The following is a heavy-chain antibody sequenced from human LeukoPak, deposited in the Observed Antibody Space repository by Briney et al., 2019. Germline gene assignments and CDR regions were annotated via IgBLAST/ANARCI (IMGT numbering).Heavy chain of an antibody. CDR1: GFTFTSYA. D-gene: IGHD2-2*01. CDR2: ISGTGDST. CDR3: AKEETIVVVVPAAPFDY. V-gene: IGHV3-23*01. Sequence: GGSLRLSCVASGFTFTSYAMNWVRQAPGKGLEWLSTISGTGDSTYYADSVEGRFTISRDNSKNTLYLQMNSLRAEDTAIYYCAKEETIVVVVPAAPFDYWGQGTLVTVSS. J-gene: IGHJ4*02.